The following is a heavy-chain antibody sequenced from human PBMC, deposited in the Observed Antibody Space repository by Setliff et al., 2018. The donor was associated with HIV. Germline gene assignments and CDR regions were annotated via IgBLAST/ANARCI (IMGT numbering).Heavy chain of an antibody. Sequence: SETLSLTCTVSGASMSGHYWSWLRQPPGKTLEWIGYVYYTGTTNYNPSLQSRVTISLDTSKSQFSLKLTSATAADTAVYYCATYLRPPYDFEYWGQGNLVTVSS. CDR3: ATYLRPPYDFEY. J-gene: IGHJ4*02. D-gene: IGHD3-10*01. V-gene: IGHV4-59*11. CDR2: VYYTGTT. CDR1: GASMSGHY.